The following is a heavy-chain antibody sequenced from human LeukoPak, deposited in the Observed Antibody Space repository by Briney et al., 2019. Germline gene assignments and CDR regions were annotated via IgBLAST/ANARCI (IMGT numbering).Heavy chain of an antibody. CDR1: GGSFSGYY. CDR2: INHSGST. CDR3: ARRLYCSSTSCYSTDY. J-gene: IGHJ4*02. V-gene: IGHV4-34*01. Sequence: SETLSLTCAVYGGSFSGYYWSWIRQPPGKGLEWIGEINHSGSTNYNPSLKSRVTISVDTSKNQFSLKLSSVTAADTAVYYCARRLYCSSTSCYSTDYWGQGTLVTVSS. D-gene: IGHD2-2*01.